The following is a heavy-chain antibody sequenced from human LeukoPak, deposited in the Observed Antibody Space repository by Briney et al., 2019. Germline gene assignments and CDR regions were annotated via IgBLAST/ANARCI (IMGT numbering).Heavy chain of an antibody. CDR3: ARANVFYDILTGFSVNWFDP. D-gene: IGHD3-9*01. CDR2: IYYSGST. V-gene: IGHV4-39*07. Sequence: SETLSLTCTVSGGSISSSSYYWGWIRQPPGKGLEWIGSIYYSGSTYYNPSLKSRVTISVDTSKNQFSLKLSSVTAADTAVYYCARANVFYDILTGFSVNWFDPWGQGTLVTVSS. CDR1: GGSISSSSYY. J-gene: IGHJ5*02.